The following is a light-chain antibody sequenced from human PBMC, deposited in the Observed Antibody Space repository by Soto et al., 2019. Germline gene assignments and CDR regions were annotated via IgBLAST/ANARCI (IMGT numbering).Light chain of an antibody. CDR1: RSDVGGYNY. J-gene: IGLJ1*01. Sequence: LTQPASVSGYPGQTITISCTGTRSDVGGYNYVSWYQQHPGKAPKLMIYDVSNRPSGVSNRFSGSKSGNTASLTISGLQAEDESDSSPNSYKSRIPYVFGTRSKVPLL. CDR3: NSYKSRIPYV. CDR2: DVS. V-gene: IGLV2-14*01.